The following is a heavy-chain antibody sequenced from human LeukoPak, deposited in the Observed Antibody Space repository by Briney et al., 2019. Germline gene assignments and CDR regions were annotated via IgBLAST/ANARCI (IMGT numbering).Heavy chain of an antibody. D-gene: IGHD3-10*01. Sequence: SETLSLTCTVSGGSISSSSHYWGWIRQPPGKGLEWIGSIYYSGSTYYNPSLKSRVTISVDTSKNQFSLKLSSVTAADTAVYYCARDSYYGSGSYYGYWGQGTLVTVSS. CDR1: GGSISSSSHY. V-gene: IGHV4-39*02. J-gene: IGHJ4*02. CDR3: ARDSYYGSGSYYGY. CDR2: IYYSGST.